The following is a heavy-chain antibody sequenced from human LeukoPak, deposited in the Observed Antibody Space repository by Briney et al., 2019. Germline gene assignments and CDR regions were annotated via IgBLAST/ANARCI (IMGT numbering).Heavy chain of an antibody. CDR2: IYTSGST. Sequence: PSETLSLTCTVSGGSISSYYWSWIRQPAGKGLEWIGRIYTSGSTNYNPSLKSRVTMSVDTSKNQFSLKLSSVTAADTAVYYCARLADSESYYYYYRDVWGKGTTVTISS. J-gene: IGHJ6*03. D-gene: IGHD3-3*02. V-gene: IGHV4-4*07. CDR3: ARLADSESYYYYYRDV. CDR1: GGSISSYY.